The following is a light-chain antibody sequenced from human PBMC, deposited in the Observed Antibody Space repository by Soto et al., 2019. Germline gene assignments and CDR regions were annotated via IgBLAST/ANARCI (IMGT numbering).Light chain of an antibody. CDR3: QQYNSYSPYT. Sequence: DIQMTQSPSTLSASVGDRVTITCRASQSISSWLAWYQQKPGKAPKLLIYDASSLESGVPSRFSGSRSGTEFTLTISSLQPDDFATYYFQQYNSYSPYTFGQGTKLEIK. J-gene: IGKJ2*01. V-gene: IGKV1-5*01. CDR2: DAS. CDR1: QSISSW.